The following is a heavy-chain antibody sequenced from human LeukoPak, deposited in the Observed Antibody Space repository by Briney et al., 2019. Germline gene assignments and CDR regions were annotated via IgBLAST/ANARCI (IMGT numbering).Heavy chain of an antibody. Sequence: GGSLRLSCAASGFTFTDYAMSWVRQAPGKGLEWVSAISGSGASTYYADSVKGRFTISRDNSKNTLYLQMNSLRAEATPLHHCPKDGRGGYSYGSSFDPWRQRILLTVSS. CDR3: PKDGRGGYSYGSSFDP. J-gene: IGHJ5*02. D-gene: IGHD5-18*01. V-gene: IGHV3-23*01. CDR1: GFTFTDYA. CDR2: ISGSGAST.